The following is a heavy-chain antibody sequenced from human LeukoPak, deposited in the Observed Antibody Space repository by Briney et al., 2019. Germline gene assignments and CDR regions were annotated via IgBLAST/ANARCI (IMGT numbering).Heavy chain of an antibody. CDR3: ARGLRYYGSGSYFATDYYYYYMDV. CDR1: GGSISSGSYY. Sequence: SETLSLTCTVSGGSISSGSYYWSWIRQPPGKRLEWIGRIYTRGSTNYNPSLKSRVTISVDTSKNQFSLKLSSVTAADTAVYYCARGLRYYGSGSYFATDYYYYYMDVWGKGTTVTVSS. J-gene: IGHJ6*03. V-gene: IGHV4-61*02. D-gene: IGHD3-10*01. CDR2: IYTRGST.